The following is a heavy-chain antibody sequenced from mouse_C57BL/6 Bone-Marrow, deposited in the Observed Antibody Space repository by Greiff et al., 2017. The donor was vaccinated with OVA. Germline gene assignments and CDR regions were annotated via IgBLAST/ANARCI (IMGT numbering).Heavy chain of an antibody. CDR2: INPSCGTT. D-gene: IGHD2-1*01. Sequence: VQLQQSGAELVRPGASVKMSCKASGYTFTSYTMNWVKQRPGPGLEWIGFINPSCGTTKYNQKFKAKATVTADQSSSTAYMQLNSLTSEDSAVYYCASKDGTPGMAYWGQGTSVTVSA. CDR1: GYTFTSYT. V-gene: IGHV1-4*01. J-gene: IGHJ4*01. CDR3: ASKDGTPGMAY.